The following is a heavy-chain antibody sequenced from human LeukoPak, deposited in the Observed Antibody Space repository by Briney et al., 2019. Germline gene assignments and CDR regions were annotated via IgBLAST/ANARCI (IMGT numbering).Heavy chain of an antibody. CDR1: GFTFSSYA. Sequence: GGSLRLSCAASGFTFSSYAMNWVRQVPGKGLEWASTISGGGGNTYYADSVKGRFTISRDNSKNTLYLQMNSLRVEDTAVYYCAKLFSYGLLPYFDYWGQGTLVTVSS. J-gene: IGHJ4*02. CDR2: ISGGGGNT. D-gene: IGHD5-18*01. V-gene: IGHV3-23*01. CDR3: AKLFSYGLLPYFDY.